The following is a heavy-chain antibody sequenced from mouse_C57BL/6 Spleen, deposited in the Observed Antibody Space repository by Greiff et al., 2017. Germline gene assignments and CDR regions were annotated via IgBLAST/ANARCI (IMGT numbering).Heavy chain of an antibody. Sequence: EVQLVESGGGLVQPGGSLKLSCAASGFTFSDYGMAWVRQAPRKGPEWVAFISNLAYSIYDADTVTGRFTISRETAKNTLYLEVSSLRSEDTAMYYCARQDYGSSLWYFDVWGTGTTVTVSS. V-gene: IGHV5-15*01. CDR3: ARQDYGSSLWYFDV. CDR1: GFTFSDYG. J-gene: IGHJ1*03. D-gene: IGHD1-1*01. CDR2: ISNLAYSI.